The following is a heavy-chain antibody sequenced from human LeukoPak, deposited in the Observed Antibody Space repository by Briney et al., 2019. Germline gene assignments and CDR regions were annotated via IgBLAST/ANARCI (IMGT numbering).Heavy chain of an antibody. D-gene: IGHD2-15*01. V-gene: IGHV4-39*01. CDR2: IYYSGST. CDR1: GGSISSSCYY. CDR3: ARLADSGDYFDY. Sequence: SSETLSLTCTVSGGSISSSCYYWGWIRQPPGKGLEWIGSIYYSGSTYYNPSLKSRVTISVDTSKNQFSLKLSSVTAADTAVYYCARLADSGDYFDYWGQGTLVTVSS. J-gene: IGHJ4*02.